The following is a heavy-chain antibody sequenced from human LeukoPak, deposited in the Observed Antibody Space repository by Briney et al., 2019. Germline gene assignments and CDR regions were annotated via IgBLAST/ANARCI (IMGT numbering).Heavy chain of an antibody. CDR3: AKVKVARVSLTGYSFDY. CDR1: GFTFSSYG. V-gene: IGHV3-23*01. Sequence: LSGGTLRLSCAASGFTFSSYGLSWVRQAPGKGLEWVSGISGSGGSTYYADSVKGRFTISRDNSKNTLYLQMNSLRAEDTAVYYCAKVKVARVSLTGYSFDYWGQGTLVTVSS. CDR2: ISGSGGST. J-gene: IGHJ4*02. D-gene: IGHD3-9*01.